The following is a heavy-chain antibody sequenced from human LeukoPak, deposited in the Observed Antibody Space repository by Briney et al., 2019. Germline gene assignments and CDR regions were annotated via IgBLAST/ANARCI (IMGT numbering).Heavy chain of an antibody. J-gene: IGHJ4*02. CDR2: IIPIFGTA. D-gene: IGHD2-2*01. CDR1: GGTFSSYA. Sequence: SVKVSCKASGGTFSSYAISWVRQAPGQGLEWMGGIIPIFGTANYAQKFQGRVTITADESTSTAYMELSSLRSEDTAVYYCARSGCSSTSCYGGGTDYWGQGTLVTVSS. V-gene: IGHV1-69*13. CDR3: ARSGCSSTSCYGGGTDY.